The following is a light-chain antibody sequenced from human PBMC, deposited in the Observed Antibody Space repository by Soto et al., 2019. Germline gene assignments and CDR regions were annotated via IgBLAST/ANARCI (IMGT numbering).Light chain of an antibody. CDR2: AAS. CDR3: QKYTNVPA. CDR1: QGISNY. V-gene: IGKV1-27*01. J-gene: IGKJ4*01. Sequence: DIQMTQSPSSLSASVGDRVTITCRASQGISNYLAWYQQIPGKVPKLLISAASTLQSGVPSRFSGSGSGTDYTLTISSLQPEDVATYDCQKYTNVPAFGGGTKVDSK.